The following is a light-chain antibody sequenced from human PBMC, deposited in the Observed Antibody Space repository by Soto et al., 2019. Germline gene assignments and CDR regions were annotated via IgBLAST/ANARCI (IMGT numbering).Light chain of an antibody. CDR3: QQSYSTPPIT. V-gene: IGKV1-39*01. CDR1: QSISSY. Sequence: DIQMTQSPSSLSASVVDRVSITCRASQSISSYLNWYQQKQGKAPKLLIYAASSLQSGVPSRFSGSGSGTDFTLTISSLQPEDFATYYCQQSYSTPPITFGQGTRLEI. J-gene: IGKJ5*01. CDR2: AAS.